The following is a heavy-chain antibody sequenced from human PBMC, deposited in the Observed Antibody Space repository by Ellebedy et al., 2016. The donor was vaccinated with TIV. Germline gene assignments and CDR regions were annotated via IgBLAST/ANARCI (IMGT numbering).Heavy chain of an antibody. J-gene: IGHJ6*02. Sequence: SETLSLXCTVSGGSISSGGYYWSWIRQHPGKGLEWIGYIYYSGSTYYNPSLKSRVTISVDTSKNQFSLKLSSVTAADTAVYYCARQSLRLRPPYGMDVWGQGTTVTVSS. V-gene: IGHV4-31*03. CDR3: ARQSLRLRPPYGMDV. CDR2: IYYSGST. CDR1: GGSISSGGYY. D-gene: IGHD4-17*01.